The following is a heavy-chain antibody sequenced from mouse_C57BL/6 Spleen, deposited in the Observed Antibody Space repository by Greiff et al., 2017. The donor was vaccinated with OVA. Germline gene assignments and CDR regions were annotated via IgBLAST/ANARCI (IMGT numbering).Heavy chain of an antibody. CDR1: GFTFSSYA. D-gene: IGHD1-1*01. CDR2: ISSGGDYI. Sequence: EVKLVESGEGLVKPGGSLKLSCAASGFTFSSYAMSWVRQTPEKRLEWVAYISSGGDYIYYADTVKGRFTISRDNARNTLYLQMSSLKSEDTAMYYCTRDQGGSFYYGFDYWGQGTTLTVSS. CDR3: TRDQGGSFYYGFDY. V-gene: IGHV5-9-1*02. J-gene: IGHJ2*01.